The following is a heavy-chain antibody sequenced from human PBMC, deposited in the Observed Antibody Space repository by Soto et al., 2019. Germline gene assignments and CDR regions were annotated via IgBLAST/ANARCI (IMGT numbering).Heavy chain of an antibody. Sequence: EVQLVESGGGLVQPGGSLRLSCAASGFTFSSYSMNWVRQAPGKGLEWVSYISSRSSTIYYEDSVKGRFTISRDNAKNSLYLQMNSLRAEDTAVYYCARDCGGDCYSWFDPWGQGTLVTVSS. V-gene: IGHV3-48*01. CDR3: ARDCGGDCYSWFDP. D-gene: IGHD2-21*02. CDR1: GFTFSSYS. CDR2: ISSRSSTI. J-gene: IGHJ5*02.